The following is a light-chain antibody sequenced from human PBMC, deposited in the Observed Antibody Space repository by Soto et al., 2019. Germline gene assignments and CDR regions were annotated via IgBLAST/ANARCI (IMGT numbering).Light chain of an antibody. J-gene: IGKJ1*01. CDR2: AAS. CDR3: HQHGSSVTWT. Sequence: EGVLTQAPGTVSLSPGERATLSCRASQSITSNYLAWYQQKPGQAPRLRIYAASRSATGIPDRFSGSGSGTDFTLSISRLQPVDLAVYYCHQHGSSVTWTFGQGTKVEIK. CDR1: QSITSNY. V-gene: IGKV3-20*01.